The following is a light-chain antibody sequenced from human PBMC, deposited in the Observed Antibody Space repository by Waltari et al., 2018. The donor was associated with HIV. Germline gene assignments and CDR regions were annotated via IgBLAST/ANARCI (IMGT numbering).Light chain of an antibody. Sequence: QSVFTQPPSVSAAPGQQVTISCAGSSTNIGNGFVSWYQQIPGAAPKLLMNDNYWPPSGLRYRPSAHICGPSATVGITGNQTGDDAVYCCVSWDRGRGAAVFGGGTQLTVL. CDR2: DNY. CDR3: VSWDRGRGAAV. J-gene: IGLJ3*02. V-gene: IGLV1-51*01. CDR1: STNIGNGF.